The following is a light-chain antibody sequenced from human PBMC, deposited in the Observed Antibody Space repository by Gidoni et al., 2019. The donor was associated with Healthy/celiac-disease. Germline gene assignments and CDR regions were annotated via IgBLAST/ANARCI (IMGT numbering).Light chain of an antibody. Sequence: QSALTQPASVSGSPGQSITISCTGTSSDVGGYNYVSWYQQNPGKTPKLMIYEVSNRPSGVSNRFSGSKSGNTASLTISGLQAEDEAYYYCSSYTSSSTLDVVFGGGTKLTVL. V-gene: IGLV2-14*01. CDR3: SSYTSSSTLDVV. CDR1: SSDVGGYNY. CDR2: EVS. J-gene: IGLJ2*01.